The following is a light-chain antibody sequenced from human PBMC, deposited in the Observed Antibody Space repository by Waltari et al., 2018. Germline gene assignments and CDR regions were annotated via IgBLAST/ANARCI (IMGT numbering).Light chain of an antibody. CDR2: WAS. J-gene: IGKJ1*01. CDR1: QNVLYNSNNKYY. V-gene: IGKV4-1*01. Sequence: DIVLTQSPDSLVVSLGERATITCKASQNVLYNSNNKYYLGGYQQKPGQPPKLLISWASTRESGVPDRFSGTGSGTDFTLTISSLQAEDVAVYYCHQYFSPHWTFGQGTKVEIK. CDR3: HQYFSPHWT.